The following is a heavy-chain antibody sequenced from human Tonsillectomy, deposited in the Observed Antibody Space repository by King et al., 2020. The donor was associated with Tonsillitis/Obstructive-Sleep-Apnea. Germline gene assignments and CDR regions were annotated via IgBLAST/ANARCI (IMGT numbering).Heavy chain of an antibody. CDR2: ISSSASTI. D-gene: IGHD3-22*01. V-gene: IGHV3-11*01. CDR3: ASPKYYYDSDGYYFGY. J-gene: IGHJ4*02. CDR1: GFTFSDYY. Sequence: VQLVESGGDLVKPGGSLRLSCAASGFTFSDYYMSWFRQAPGKGLEWVSYISSSASTIYYADSVKGRFTISRDNAKDSLYLQMNSLRAEDTAVYYCASPKYYYDSDGYYFGYWGQGTLVTVSS.